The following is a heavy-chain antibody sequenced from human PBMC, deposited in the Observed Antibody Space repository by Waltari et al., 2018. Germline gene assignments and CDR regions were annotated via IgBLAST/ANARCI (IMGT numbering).Heavy chain of an antibody. V-gene: IGHV4-38-2*02. D-gene: IGHD2-15*01. CDR3: AREDIVVVVAAKGSAFDI. J-gene: IGHJ3*02. CDR2: IYHSGST. Sequence: PGKGLEWIGSIYHSGSTYYNPSLKSRVTISVDTSKNQFSLKLSSVTAADTAVYYCAREDIVVVVAAKGSAFDIWGQGTMVTVSS.